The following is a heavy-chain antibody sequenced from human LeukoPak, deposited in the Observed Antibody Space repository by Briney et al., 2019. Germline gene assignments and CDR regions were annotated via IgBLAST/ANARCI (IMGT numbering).Heavy chain of an antibody. V-gene: IGHV3-23*01. CDR2: ISGSGDYT. CDR1: GFTFSNYA. J-gene: IGHJ3*02. CDR3: AKGYGSGSPGAFDI. Sequence: PGGSLRLSCAASGFTFSNYAMSWVHQAPGKGLEWVSGISGSGDYTYYADSVKGRFTISRDNSKNTLYLQMNSLRAEDTAVYHCAKGYGSGSPGAFDIWGQGTMVTVSS. D-gene: IGHD3-10*01.